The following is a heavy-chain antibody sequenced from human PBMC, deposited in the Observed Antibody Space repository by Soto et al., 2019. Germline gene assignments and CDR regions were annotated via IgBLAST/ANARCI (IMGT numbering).Heavy chain of an antibody. J-gene: IGHJ6*02. CDR1: GFSFSSVA. V-gene: IGHV3-23*01. Sequence: PGGSLRLSCAASGFSFSSVAMSWVRQPPGKGLEWVSAVIYSGGTTYYVDSVKGRFTISRDNSKNTLYLQMNSLRAEATAVYYCARDRYDFWSGYYWGMDVWGQGTTVTVSS. D-gene: IGHD3-3*01. CDR3: ARDRYDFWSGYYWGMDV. CDR2: VIYSGGTT.